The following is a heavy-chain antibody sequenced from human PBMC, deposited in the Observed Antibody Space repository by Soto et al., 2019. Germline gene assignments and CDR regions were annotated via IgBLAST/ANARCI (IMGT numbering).Heavy chain of an antibody. CDR3: AHLTTSSVGDY. V-gene: IGHV2-5*02. CDR2: IYWDDDK. D-gene: IGHD4-17*01. Sequence: QITLKESGPPLVKPTQALTLTCTFSGFSLSTSGVGVGWIRQPPGKALEWLALIYWDDDKRYSPSLRSRLTITKDTSKNQVVLTMTNMDPVDTATYYCAHLTTSSVGDYWGQGTLVTVSS. J-gene: IGHJ4*02. CDR1: GFSLSTSGVG.